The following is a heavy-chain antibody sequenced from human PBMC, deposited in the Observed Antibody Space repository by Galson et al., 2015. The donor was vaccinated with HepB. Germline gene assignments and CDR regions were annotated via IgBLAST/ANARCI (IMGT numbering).Heavy chain of an antibody. V-gene: IGHV3-30*18. J-gene: IGHJ4*02. CDR1: GFTFSSYG. D-gene: IGHD3-22*01. Sequence: LRLSCAASGFTFSSYGMHWVRQAPGKGLEWVAVISYDGSNKYYADSVKGRFTISRDNSKNTLYLQMNSLRAEDTAVYYCAKERSGYYDSSGYYFDYWGQGTLVTVSS. CDR3: AKERSGYYDSSGYYFDY. CDR2: ISYDGSNK.